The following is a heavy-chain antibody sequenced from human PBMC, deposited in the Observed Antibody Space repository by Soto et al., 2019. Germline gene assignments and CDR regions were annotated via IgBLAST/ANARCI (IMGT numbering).Heavy chain of an antibody. D-gene: IGHD6-19*01. Sequence: EVQLVESGGGLVQPGGSLRLSCAASGFTFSSYDMHWVRQATGKGLEWVSAIGTAGDTYYPGSVKGRFTISRENAKNSLYLQMNSLRAEDTAVYYCARCGIAVAGTGQGAFDIWGQGTMVTVSS. CDR1: GFTFSSYD. V-gene: IGHV3-13*01. CDR3: ARCGIAVAGTGQGAFDI. CDR2: IGTAGDT. J-gene: IGHJ3*02.